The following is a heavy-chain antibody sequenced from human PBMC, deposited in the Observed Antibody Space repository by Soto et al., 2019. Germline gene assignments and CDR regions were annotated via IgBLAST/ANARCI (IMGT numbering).Heavy chain of an antibody. V-gene: IGHV6-1*01. Sequence: SPTLSLTCAISGDSVSSNSAAWNWIRQSPSRGLEWLGRTYYRSKWYNDYAVSVKSRITINPDTSKNQFSLQLNSVTPEDTAVYYCARVGEFSGEGDYGFDLWGRGTLVTVSS. CDR3: ARVGEFSGEGDYGFDL. J-gene: IGHJ2*01. CDR1: GDSVSSNSAA. CDR2: TYYRSKWYN. D-gene: IGHD3-10*01.